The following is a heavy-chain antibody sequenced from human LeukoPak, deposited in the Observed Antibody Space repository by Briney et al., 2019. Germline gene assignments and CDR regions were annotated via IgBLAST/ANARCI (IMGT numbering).Heavy chain of an antibody. V-gene: IGHV1-8*01. J-gene: IGHJ3*02. CDR2: MNPNSGNT. D-gene: IGHD3-22*01. Sequence: ASVKVSCKASGYTFTSYDINWVRQATGQGLEWMGWMNPNSGNTGYAQKFQGRVTMTRNTSISTAYMELSSLRSEDTAVYYCARVTRLYYYDSSSDAFDIWGQGKMVTVSS. CDR3: ARVTRLYYYDSSSDAFDI. CDR1: GYTFTSYD.